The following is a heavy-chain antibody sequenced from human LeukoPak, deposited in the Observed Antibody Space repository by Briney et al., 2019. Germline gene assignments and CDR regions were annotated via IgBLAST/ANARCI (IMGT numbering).Heavy chain of an antibody. J-gene: IGHJ6*03. CDR2: IYYSGSP. V-gene: IGHV4-59*01. Sequence: SETLSLTCTVFGGSISSYYWSWIRQPPGKGLGWIGYIYYSGSPNFNTSLKSRVTMSVDPSKNQSSLKLSSVTAAATAVYYCARVSLGYTQTHYYYYMDVWGTGTPVTASS. CDR1: GGSISSYY. CDR3: ARVSLGYTQTHYYYYMDV. D-gene: IGHD5-24*01.